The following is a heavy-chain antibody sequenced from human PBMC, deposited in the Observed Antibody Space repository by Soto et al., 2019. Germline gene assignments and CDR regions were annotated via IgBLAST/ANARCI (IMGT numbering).Heavy chain of an antibody. D-gene: IGHD3-10*01. CDR1: GFTVSSNY. CDR2: TYSGGST. V-gene: IGHV3-53*01. CDR3: ARVTRGY. J-gene: IGHJ4*02. Sequence: EVQLVESGGGLIQPGGSLRLSCAASGFTVSSNYMSWVRQAPGEGLVWVSLTYSGGSTFYADTAKRRFTISRDNSKNTLYLQMNSLRAEDTAVYYCARVTRGYWGQGTLVTVSS.